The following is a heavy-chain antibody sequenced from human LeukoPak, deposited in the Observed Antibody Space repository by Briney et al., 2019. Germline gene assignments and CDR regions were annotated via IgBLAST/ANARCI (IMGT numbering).Heavy chain of an antibody. Sequence: PSETLSLTCAVYGGSFSGYYWSWIRQPPGNGLEWIGEINHSGSTNYNPSLKSRVTISVDTSKNQFSLKLSSVTAADTAVYYCARGVAAAGDYWGQGTLVTVSS. CDR1: GGSFSGYY. J-gene: IGHJ4*02. CDR3: ARGVAAAGDY. D-gene: IGHD6-13*01. CDR2: INHSGST. V-gene: IGHV4-34*01.